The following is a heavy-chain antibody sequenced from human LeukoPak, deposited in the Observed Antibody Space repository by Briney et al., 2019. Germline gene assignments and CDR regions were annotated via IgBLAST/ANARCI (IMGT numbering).Heavy chain of an antibody. D-gene: IGHD3-10*01. V-gene: IGHV1-2*02. J-gene: IGHJ5*02. CDR1: GYTFTGYY. Sequence: GASVKVSCKASGYTFTGYYMHWVRQAPGQGLEWMGWINPNSGGTNYAQKFQGRVTMTRDTSISTAYMELSRLRSDDTAVYYCARDKRITMVRGVPNWFDPWGQGTLVTVSS. CDR3: ARDKRITMVRGVPNWFDP. CDR2: INPNSGGT.